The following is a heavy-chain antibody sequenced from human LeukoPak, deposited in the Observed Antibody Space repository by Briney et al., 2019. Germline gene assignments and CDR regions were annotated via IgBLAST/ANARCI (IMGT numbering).Heavy chain of an antibody. J-gene: IGHJ4*02. CDR1: GYTFTGYY. CDR2: INPNSGGT. CDR3: ARDYYGSGSYF. V-gene: IGHV1-2*06. D-gene: IGHD3-10*01. Sequence: ASVKVSCKASGYTFTGYYMHWVRQAPGQGLEWMGRINPNSGGTNYAQKFQGRVTMTRDTSISTAYMELSRLRFDDTAVYYCARDYYGSGSYFWRQGTLVTVSS.